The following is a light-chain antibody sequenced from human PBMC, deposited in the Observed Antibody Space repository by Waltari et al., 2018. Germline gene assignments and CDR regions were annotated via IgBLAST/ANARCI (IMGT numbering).Light chain of an antibody. CDR3: ATWDDSLSGLL. J-gene: IGLJ7*01. Sequence: QSVLTQPPSVSDAARKSVTISCSGSRSNIGGNSVSWYQQFPGTAPKLLIYSNDQRASGVSDRFSGSTSGTSASLAISGLQTEDEADYYCATWDDSLSGLLVGGGTRLTVL. CDR2: SND. V-gene: IGLV1-36*01. CDR1: RSNIGGNS.